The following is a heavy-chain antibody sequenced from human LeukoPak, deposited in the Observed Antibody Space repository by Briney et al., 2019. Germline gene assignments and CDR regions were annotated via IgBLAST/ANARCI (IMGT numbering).Heavy chain of an antibody. CDR2: INHSGST. D-gene: IGHD3-3*01. J-gene: IGHJ3*02. CDR1: GGSFSGYY. Sequence: SETPSLTCAVYGGSFSGYYWSWIRQPPGKGLEWIGEINHSGSTNYNPSLKSRVTISVDTSKNQFSLKLSSVTAADTAVYYCARAKLYMDFWSNAFDIWGQGTMVTVSS. CDR3: ARAKLYMDFWSNAFDI. V-gene: IGHV4-34*01.